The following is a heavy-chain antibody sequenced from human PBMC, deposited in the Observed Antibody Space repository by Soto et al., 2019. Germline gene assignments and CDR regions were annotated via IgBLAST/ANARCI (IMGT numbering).Heavy chain of an antibody. D-gene: IGHD3-10*01. V-gene: IGHV4-39*01. Sequence: SSETLSLTCTVSGGSISSSSYYWGWIRQPPGKGLEWIGSIYYSGSTYYNPSLKSRVTISVDTSKNQFSPKLSSVTAADTAVYYCARRYYYGSGSREITYYYYYGMDVWGQGTTVTVSS. CDR2: IYYSGST. CDR3: ARRYYYGSGSREITYYYYYGMDV. J-gene: IGHJ6*02. CDR1: GGSISSSSYY.